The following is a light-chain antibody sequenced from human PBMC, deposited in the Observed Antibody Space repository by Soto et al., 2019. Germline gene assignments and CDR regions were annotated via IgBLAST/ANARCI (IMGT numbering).Light chain of an antibody. Sequence: EIVMTQSPATLSVSPGERATLSCRASQSVATNLAWYQQKAGQAPRLLIHGASTRATDIPARFSGGGSGTEFTLTISRLQSEDFAVYYCQQYNNWPQTFGQGTKLGIK. CDR1: QSVATN. CDR3: QQYNNWPQT. V-gene: IGKV3-15*01. CDR2: GAS. J-gene: IGKJ2*01.